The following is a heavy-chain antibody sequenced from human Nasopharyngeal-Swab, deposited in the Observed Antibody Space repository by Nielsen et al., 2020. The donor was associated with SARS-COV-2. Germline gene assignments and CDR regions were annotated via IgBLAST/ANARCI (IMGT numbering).Heavy chain of an antibody. CDR2: IYYSGST. CDR1: GCSISSGGYY. V-gene: IGHV4-31*03. D-gene: IGHD5-12*01. CDR3: ARLIVATSWYFDL. Sequence: SETLSLTCTVSGCSISSGGYYWSWIRQHPGKGLEWIGYIYYSGSTYYNPSLKSRVTISVDTSKNQFSLKLSSVTAADTAVYYCARLIVATSWYFDLWGRGTLVTVSS. J-gene: IGHJ2*01.